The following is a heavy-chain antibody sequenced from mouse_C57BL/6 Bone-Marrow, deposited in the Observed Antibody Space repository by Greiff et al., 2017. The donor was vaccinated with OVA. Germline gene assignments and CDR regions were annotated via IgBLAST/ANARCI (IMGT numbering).Heavy chain of an antibody. D-gene: IGHD1-1*01. J-gene: IGHJ2*01. CDR2: IRSKSNNYAT. Sequence: GGGLVQPKGSLKLSCAASGFSFNTYAMNWVRQAPGKGLEWVARIRSKSNNYATYYADSVKDRFTISRDDSESMLYLQMNNLKTEDTAMYYCVVSGSSYFDYWGQGTTLTVSS. V-gene: IGHV10-1*01. CDR1: GFSFNTYA. CDR3: VVSGSSYFDY.